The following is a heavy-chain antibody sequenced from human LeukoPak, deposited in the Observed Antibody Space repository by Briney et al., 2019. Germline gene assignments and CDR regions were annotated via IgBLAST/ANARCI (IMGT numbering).Heavy chain of an antibody. CDR3: AKAGAQQWLRMHFDN. J-gene: IGHJ4*02. V-gene: IGHV3-23*01. D-gene: IGHD5-18*01. CDR1: AFTFSNFA. CDR2: ISGSGDGT. Sequence: GGSLRLSCAGSAFTFSNFAMNWVRQAPGKGLEGVSVISGSGDGTYYADSVKGRFTISKDNSKNTLYLQMKSLRAEDTAVYYCAKAGAQQWLRMHFDNWGQGTLVTVSS.